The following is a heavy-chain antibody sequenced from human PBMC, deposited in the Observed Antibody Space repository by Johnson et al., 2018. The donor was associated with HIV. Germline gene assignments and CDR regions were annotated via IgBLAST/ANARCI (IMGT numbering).Heavy chain of an antibody. CDR3: ASEVRGVLDI. D-gene: IGHD3-10*01. CDR1: GFTFDNFA. V-gene: IGHV3-20*04. CDR2: INWNGGST. J-gene: IGHJ3*02. Sequence: VQLVESGGSVVRPGGSLRLSCAASGFTFDNFAMSWVRQAPGKGLEWVSGINWNGGSTSYADSVKGRFTISRDNAKTSLYLQMNSLRAEETALYYCASEVRGVLDIWGQGTMVTVSS.